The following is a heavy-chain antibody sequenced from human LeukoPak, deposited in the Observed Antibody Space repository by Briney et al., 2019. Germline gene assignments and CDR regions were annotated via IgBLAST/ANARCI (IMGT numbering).Heavy chain of an antibody. CDR3: ARARRTYQLLLSWFDP. CDR2: TIPILGIA. Sequence: GASVKVSCKAPGGTFSSYTISWVRQAPGQGLEWMGRTIPILGIANYAQKFQRRVTITADKSTSTAYMELSSLRSEDTAVYYCARARRTYQLLLSWFDPWGQGTLVTVSS. J-gene: IGHJ5*02. V-gene: IGHV1-69*02. CDR1: GGTFSSYT. D-gene: IGHD2-2*01.